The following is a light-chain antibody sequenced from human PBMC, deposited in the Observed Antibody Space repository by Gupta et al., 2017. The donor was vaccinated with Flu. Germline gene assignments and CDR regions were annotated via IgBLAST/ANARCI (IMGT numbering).Light chain of an antibody. V-gene: IGKV1-33*01. CDR2: ETS. CDR1: EDISNY. Sequence: DNVAITCHANEDISNYLNWYQKKPGKAPKLLIYETSTLEQGVPSRCRGTGSGLEFTITSNNLQGEDTATYFCKQLDDGPHISFGPGTKVDV. CDR3: KQLDDGPHIS. J-gene: IGKJ3*01.